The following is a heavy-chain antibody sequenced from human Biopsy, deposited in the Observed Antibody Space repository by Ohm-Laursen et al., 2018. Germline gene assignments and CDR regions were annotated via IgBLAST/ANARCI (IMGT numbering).Heavy chain of an antibody. Sequence: SLRLSCAAAGFSFSTYGIYWVRQAPDKGLEWVALTWDDGSHQYYADSVKGRFTISRDNSKNSLYLHINTLRVEDTAVYYCVTDRLDDITKVRGIMTDWGQGTLVIVSS. V-gene: IGHV3-33*07. CDR2: TWDDGSHQ. J-gene: IGHJ4*02. D-gene: IGHD3-10*01. CDR1: GFSFSTYG. CDR3: VTDRLDDITKVRGIMTD.